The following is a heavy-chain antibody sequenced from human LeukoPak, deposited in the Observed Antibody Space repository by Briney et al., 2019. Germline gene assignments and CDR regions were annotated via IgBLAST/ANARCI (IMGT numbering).Heavy chain of an antibody. CDR3: AKETNNILTGYYTFDY. Sequence: GGSLRLSCAASGFTFSGYAMSWLRQAPAKGLEWISDISAGGGSTYYADSVKGRFTISRDNSKNTVYPQMNSLRAEDTAVYYCAKETNNILTGYYTFDYWGQGILVTVSS. V-gene: IGHV3-23*01. CDR2: ISAGGGST. J-gene: IGHJ4*02. D-gene: IGHD3-9*01. CDR1: GFTFSGYA.